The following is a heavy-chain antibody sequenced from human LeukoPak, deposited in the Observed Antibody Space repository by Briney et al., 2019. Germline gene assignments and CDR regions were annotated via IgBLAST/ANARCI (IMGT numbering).Heavy chain of an antibody. Sequence: PSETLSLTCTVSGGSISSSSYYWGWIRQPPGKGLEWIGSIYYSGSTYYNPSLKSRVTISVDTSKNQFSLKLSSVTAADTAVYYCATYCSGGSCQVLSFDYWGQGTLVTVSS. CDR3: ATYCSGGSCQVLSFDY. D-gene: IGHD2-15*01. J-gene: IGHJ4*02. V-gene: IGHV4-39*01. CDR2: IYYSGST. CDR1: GGSISSSSYY.